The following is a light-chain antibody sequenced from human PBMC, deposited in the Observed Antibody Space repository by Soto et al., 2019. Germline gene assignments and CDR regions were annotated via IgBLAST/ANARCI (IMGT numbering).Light chain of an antibody. Sequence: EIVLTQSPATLSLSPGERATLSCRASQSVSSYLAWYQQKRGQAPRLLIYDASNRATGIPARFSGSGSGTDFTLTISRLEPEDFAVYYCPQRSNWPPITFGQGTRLEIK. CDR1: QSVSSY. V-gene: IGKV3-11*01. CDR2: DAS. CDR3: PQRSNWPPIT. J-gene: IGKJ5*01.